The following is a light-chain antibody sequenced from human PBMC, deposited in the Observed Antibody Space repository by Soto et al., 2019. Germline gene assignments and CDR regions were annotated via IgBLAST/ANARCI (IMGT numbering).Light chain of an antibody. V-gene: IGKV3D-15*03. J-gene: IGKJ1*01. CDR2: GAF. Sequence: EIVMTQSPATLSVSPGERATLSCRASQSIRNNLVWYQQRPGQAPRLLLYGAFIRAAGIPDRFSGRGSGTEFTLTISILQPEDSAVYYGQQYNNWPPSWTFGQGTKVDIK. CDR3: QQYNNWPPSWT. CDR1: QSIRNN.